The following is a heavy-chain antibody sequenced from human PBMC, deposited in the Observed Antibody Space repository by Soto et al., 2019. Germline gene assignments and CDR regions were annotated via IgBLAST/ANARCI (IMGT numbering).Heavy chain of an antibody. CDR1: GFSLSTSGVG. J-gene: IGHJ4*02. Sequence: QITLKESGPTLVKPTQTLTLTCTFSGFSLSTSGVGVGWIRQPPGKALEWLALIYWDDDKRYSPSLKSRLTITKDTSNTQVVLTMTNMDPVDTATYYCAHRGSGWYRFDYWGQGTLVTVSS. CDR3: AHRGSGWYRFDY. CDR2: IYWDDDK. D-gene: IGHD6-19*01. V-gene: IGHV2-5*02.